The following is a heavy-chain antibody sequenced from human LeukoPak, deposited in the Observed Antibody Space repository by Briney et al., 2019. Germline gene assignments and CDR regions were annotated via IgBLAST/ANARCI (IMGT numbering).Heavy chain of an antibody. Sequence: GGSLRLSCVASGFTFNSYSMNWVRQTPGKGREWVSYITATTGIITYADSVKGRFTVSRDNAENSVYLQMTSLRAEDTAVYYCARVGLGLFAPDYWGQGTLVSVSS. CDR3: ARVGLGLFAPDY. CDR2: ITATTGII. J-gene: IGHJ4*02. V-gene: IGHV3-48*01. CDR1: GFTFNSYS. D-gene: IGHD3-10*02.